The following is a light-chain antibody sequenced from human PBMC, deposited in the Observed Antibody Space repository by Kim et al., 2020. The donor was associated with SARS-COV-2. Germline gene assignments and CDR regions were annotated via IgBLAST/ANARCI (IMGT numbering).Light chain of an antibody. CDR1: SEHSNYA. J-gene: IGLJ3*02. CDR2: LNNDGSH. V-gene: IGLV4-69*01. Sequence: ASATLTCTLSSEHSNYAIAWHQQQPEKGPRYLMNLNNDGSHSKGDGIPDRFSGSSSGAERYLTISSLQSEDEADYYCQTWDTGIRVFGGGTQLTVL. CDR3: QTWDTGIRV.